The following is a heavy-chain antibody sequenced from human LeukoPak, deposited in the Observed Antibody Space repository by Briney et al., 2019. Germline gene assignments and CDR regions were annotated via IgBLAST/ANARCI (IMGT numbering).Heavy chain of an antibody. CDR1: GFTFSSYG. V-gene: IGHV3-33*01. CDR2: IWYDGSNK. J-gene: IGHJ4*02. D-gene: IGHD4-17*01. CDR3: ARASDYGGNSATDY. Sequence: GRSLRLSCAASGFTFSSYGMHWVRQAPGKGLEWVAVIWYDGSNKYYADSVKGRFTISRDNSKNTLYLQMNSLRAEDTAVYYCARASDYGGNSATDYWGQGTLVTVSS.